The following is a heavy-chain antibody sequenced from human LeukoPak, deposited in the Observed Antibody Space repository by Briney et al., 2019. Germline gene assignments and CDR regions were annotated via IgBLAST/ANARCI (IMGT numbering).Heavy chain of an antibody. D-gene: IGHD1-26*01. V-gene: IGHV3-7*01. J-gene: IGHJ6*03. CDR1: GFTFSSYW. Sequence: PGGSLRLSCAASGFTFSSYWMSWVRQAPGKGLEWVANIKQDGSEKYYVDSVKGRFTISRDNAKNSLYLQMNSLRAEDTAVYYCARASGSYGVPYYYYYYYMDVWGKGTTVTISS. CDR3: ARASGSYGVPYYYYYYYMDV. CDR2: IKQDGSEK.